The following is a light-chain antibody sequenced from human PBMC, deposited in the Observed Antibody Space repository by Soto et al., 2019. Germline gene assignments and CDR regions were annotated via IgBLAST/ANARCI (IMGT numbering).Light chain of an antibody. Sequence: EIVMTQSPATLSLSPGEEATLSCRASQSVGTTLAWYQQKPGQAPRLLIYGAFTRVTGVPARFSGSGSGTEFTLTISSLQSEDFAVYYCQQYKTWPGYTFGQGTKVGIK. CDR1: QSVGTT. V-gene: IGKV3-15*01. CDR2: GAF. J-gene: IGKJ2*01. CDR3: QQYKTWPGYT.